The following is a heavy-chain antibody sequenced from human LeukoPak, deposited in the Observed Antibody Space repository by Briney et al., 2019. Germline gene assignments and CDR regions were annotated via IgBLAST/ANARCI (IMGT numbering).Heavy chain of an antibody. V-gene: IGHV4-59*01. J-gene: IGHJ5*02. CDR2: IYYSGST. D-gene: IGHD6-19*01. CDR1: GGSISSYY. Sequence: SETLSLTCTVSGGSISSYYWSWIRQPPGKGLEWIGYIYYSGSTNYSPSLKSRVTISVDTSKNQFSLKLSSVTAADTAVYYCARVRSWGSGWYGNWFDPWGQGTLVTVSS. CDR3: ARVRSWGSGWYGNWFDP.